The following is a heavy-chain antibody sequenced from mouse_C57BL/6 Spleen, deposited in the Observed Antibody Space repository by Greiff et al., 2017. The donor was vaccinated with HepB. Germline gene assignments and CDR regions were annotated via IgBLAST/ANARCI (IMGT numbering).Heavy chain of an antibody. D-gene: IGHD4-1*01. CDR2: IYPGDGDT. J-gene: IGHJ2*01. V-gene: IGHV1-82*01. CDR3: ARTGNFDY. CDR1: GYAFSSSW. Sequence: QVQLQQSGPELVKPGASVKISCKASGYAFSSSWMNWVKQRPGKGLEWIRRIYPGDGDTNYNGKFKGKATLTADKSSSTAYMQLSSLTSEDSAVYFCARTGNFDYWGQGTTLTVSS.